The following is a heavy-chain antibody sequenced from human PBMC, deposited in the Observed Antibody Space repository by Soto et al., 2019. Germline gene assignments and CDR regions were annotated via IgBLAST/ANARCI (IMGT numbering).Heavy chain of an antibody. CDR2: IYYSGST. Sequence: PSETLSLTCTVSGGSISSSSYYWGWIRQPPGKGLEWIGSIYYSGSTYYNPSLKSRVTISVDTSKNQFSLKLSSVTAADTAVYYCARQVYRPPWSFDYWGPGPLVTLSS. V-gene: IGHV4-39*01. D-gene: IGHD2-8*01. J-gene: IGHJ4*02. CDR3: ARQVYRPPWSFDY. CDR1: GGSISSSSYY.